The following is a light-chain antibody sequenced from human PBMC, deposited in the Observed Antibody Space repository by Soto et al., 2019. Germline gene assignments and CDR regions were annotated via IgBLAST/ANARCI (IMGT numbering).Light chain of an antibody. CDR2: DTN. V-gene: IGLV1-51*01. CDR1: FSNIGSNY. CDR3: AAGDKSLYELL. J-gene: IGLJ2*01. Sequence: QSGLTQPPSVSAAPGQKVTISCSGSFSNIGSNYVSWYQQLPGTAPKLLIVDTNKRPSGIPDRFSGSKSGTSATLAITGLQTGDEADYYCAAGDKSLYELLFGGGTKLTVL.